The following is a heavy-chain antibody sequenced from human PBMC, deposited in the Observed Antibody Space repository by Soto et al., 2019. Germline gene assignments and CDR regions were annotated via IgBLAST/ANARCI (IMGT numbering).Heavy chain of an antibody. CDR1: GFTFSSYW. J-gene: IGHJ4*02. D-gene: IGHD3-3*01. CDR2: KKQDGNEK. Sequence: GGSLRLSCAASGFTFSSYWMNWVRQAPGKGLEWVTNKKQDGNEKYYVDSVKGRFTTSRENAKNSLYLQMNSLRAEDTAVYYCARGWGRYDLWTGYSYFDYWGQGTLVTVSS. V-gene: IGHV3-7*01. CDR3: ARGWGRYDLWTGYSYFDY.